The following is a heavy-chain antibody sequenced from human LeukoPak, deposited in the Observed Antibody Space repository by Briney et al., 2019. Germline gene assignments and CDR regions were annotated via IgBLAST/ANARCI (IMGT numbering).Heavy chain of an antibody. D-gene: IGHD4-11*01. V-gene: IGHV4-39*07. J-gene: IGHJ5*02. CDR1: GGSISSSPYY. CDR2: IYYSGTT. CDR3: AKSNAWDWFDP. Sequence: SETLSLTCTVSGGSISSSPYYWGWIRQPPGKGLEWIGSIYYSGTTHYNPSLESRVTISVDTSKNQFSLKLASVTAADTAIYYCAKSNAWDWFDPWGQGTLVTVSS.